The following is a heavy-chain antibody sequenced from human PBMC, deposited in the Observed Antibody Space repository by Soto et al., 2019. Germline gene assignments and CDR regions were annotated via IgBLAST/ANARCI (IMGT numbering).Heavy chain of an antibody. CDR1: GDSISSSNW. V-gene: IGHV4-4*02. CDR3: ARAGFYDSSGYYFWLFDT. J-gene: IGHJ4*02. CDR2: IYHTGSN. D-gene: IGHD3-22*01. Sequence: QVQLQESGPGLVKPSGTLSLTCAVSGDSISSSNWWGWVRQPPGKGLEWIGEIYHTGSNKYNPSLKSRVTISVDEPKNHFSLRLSSVTAADTAVYYCARAGFYDSSGYYFWLFDTWGQGTLVTVSS.